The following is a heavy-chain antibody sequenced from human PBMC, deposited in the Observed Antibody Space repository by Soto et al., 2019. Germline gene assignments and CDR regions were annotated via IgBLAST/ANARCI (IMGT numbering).Heavy chain of an antibody. Sequence: GGSLRLSCAASGFTFSSYSMNWVRQAPGKGLEWVSYISSSSSTIYYADSVKGRFTISRDNAKNSLYLQMNSLRAEDTAVYYCARSERYLLERGYYDYIWGSYRPPRPDYWGQGTLVTVSS. CDR3: ARSERYLLERGYYDYIWGSYRPPRPDY. CDR1: GFTFSSYS. V-gene: IGHV3-48*01. CDR2: ISSSSSTI. J-gene: IGHJ4*02. D-gene: IGHD3-16*02.